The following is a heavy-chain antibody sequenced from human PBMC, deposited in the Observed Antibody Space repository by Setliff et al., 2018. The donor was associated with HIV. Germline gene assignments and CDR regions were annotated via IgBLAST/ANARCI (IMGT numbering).Heavy chain of an antibody. CDR2: ITHSGST. D-gene: IGHD6-13*01. CDR1: GGSFSGYY. V-gene: IGHV4-34*01. Sequence: SETLSLTCAVYGGSFSGYYWTWIRQPPGKGLEWIGEITHSGSTNYNPSLETRVTISVDTSKNQFSLNLNSVTAADTAVYYCARAISAAGIAPFDFWGQGTLVTVSS. J-gene: IGHJ4*02. CDR3: ARAISAAGIAPFDF.